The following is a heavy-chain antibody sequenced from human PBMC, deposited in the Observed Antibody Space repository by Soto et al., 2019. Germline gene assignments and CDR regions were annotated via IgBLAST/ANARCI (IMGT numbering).Heavy chain of an antibody. CDR3: ARAGHRAAGTFAFDI. CDR1: GFTFSSYS. V-gene: IGHV3-21*01. Sequence: GGSLRLSCAASGFTFSSYSMNWVRQAPGKGLEWVSSISSSSSYIYYADSVKGRFTISRDNAKNSLYLQMNSLRAEDTAVYYCARAGHRAAGTFAFDIWGQGTMVTVSS. CDR2: ISSSSSYI. D-gene: IGHD6-13*01. J-gene: IGHJ3*02.